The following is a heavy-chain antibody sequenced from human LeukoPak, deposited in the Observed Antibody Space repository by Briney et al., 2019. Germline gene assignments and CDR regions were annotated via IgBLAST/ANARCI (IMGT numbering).Heavy chain of an antibody. V-gene: IGHV4-59*02. Sequence: SETLSLTCTVSGGSVSGYYWSWIRQPPGKGLEWIGYIYYSGSTNYNPSLKSRVTISVDTSKNQFSLKLSSVTAADTAVYYCASGEYCGGDCQGAFDIWGQGTMVTVSS. CDR2: IYYSGST. D-gene: IGHD2-21*02. J-gene: IGHJ3*02. CDR3: ASGEYCGGDCQGAFDI. CDR1: GGSVSGYY.